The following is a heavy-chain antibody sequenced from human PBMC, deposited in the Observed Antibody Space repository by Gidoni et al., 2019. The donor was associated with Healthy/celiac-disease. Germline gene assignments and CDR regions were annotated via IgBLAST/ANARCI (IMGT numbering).Heavy chain of an antibody. Sequence: EVQLVESGGGLVKPGGPLRLSCAASGFTFSSYSMNWVRQAPGKGLEWVSSISSSSSYIYYADSVKGRFTISRDNAKNSLYLQMNSLRAEDTAVYYCARYMVRGVIFDYWGQGTLVTVSS. CDR3: ARYMVRGVIFDY. V-gene: IGHV3-21*01. J-gene: IGHJ4*02. CDR1: GFTFSSYS. CDR2: ISSSSSYI. D-gene: IGHD3-10*01.